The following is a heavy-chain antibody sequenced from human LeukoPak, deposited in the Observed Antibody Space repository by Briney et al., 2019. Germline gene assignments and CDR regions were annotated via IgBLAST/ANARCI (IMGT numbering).Heavy chain of an antibody. CDR2: INPNSGAT. V-gene: IGHV1-2*02. CDR1: GYTFIGYY. Sequence: SVKVSCKASGYTFIGYYMHWVRQAPGQGLEWLGWINPNSGATNYVQKFQGRVTVTRDTSISTAYMELSRLRSDDTAVYYCARGGAVPGTARNYYSGLDVWGHGTTVTVSS. CDR3: ARGGAVPGTARNYYSGLDV. J-gene: IGHJ6*02. D-gene: IGHD6-19*01.